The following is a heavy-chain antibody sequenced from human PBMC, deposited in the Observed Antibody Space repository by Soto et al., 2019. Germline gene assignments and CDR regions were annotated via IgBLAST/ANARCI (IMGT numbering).Heavy chain of an antibody. V-gene: IGHV3-30-3*01. CDR1: GSTFSSYA. J-gene: IGHJ4*02. CDR2: ISYDGSNK. CDR3: ARAPGYGGNSREDY. Sequence: GGSRRLSCAASGSTFSSYAMHWVRQAPGKGLEWVAAISYDGSNKYYADSVKGRFTISRDNSKNTLYLQMNSLRAEDTAVYYCARAPGYGGNSREDYWGQGTLVTVSS. D-gene: IGHD4-17*01.